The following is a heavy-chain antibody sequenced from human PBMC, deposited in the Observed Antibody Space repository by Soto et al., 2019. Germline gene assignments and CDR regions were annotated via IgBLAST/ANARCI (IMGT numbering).Heavy chain of an antibody. CDR3: AHRGLTSFYYDRSAFYS. V-gene: IGHV6-1*01. CDR2: TYYRSRWYN. Sequence: SQTLSLTCAISGDSVSSNSAAWNWIRQSPSRGLEWLGRTYYRSRWYNDYAVSVKRRITVNSDTSKNQFSLQLKSVTPEDTAVYFCAHRGLTSFYYDRSAFYSWGQGTLVTVSS. CDR1: GDSVSSNSAA. D-gene: IGHD3-22*01. J-gene: IGHJ4*02.